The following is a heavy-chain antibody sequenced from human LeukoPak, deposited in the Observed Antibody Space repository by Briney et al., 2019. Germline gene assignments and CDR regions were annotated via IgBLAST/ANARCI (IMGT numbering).Heavy chain of an antibody. CDR1: GFTFSNYA. CDR3: AKWGDYDVLTCYYVPDY. Sequence: GGSLRLSCAASGFTFSNYAMSWVRQAPGKGREWVSAILGSGGSTYYADSVKGRFTVSRDNSKSTLYLQMNSLRAEDTALYYCAKWGDYDVLTCYYVPDYWGQGTLVTVSS. CDR2: ILGSGGST. J-gene: IGHJ4*02. D-gene: IGHD3-9*01. V-gene: IGHV3-23*01.